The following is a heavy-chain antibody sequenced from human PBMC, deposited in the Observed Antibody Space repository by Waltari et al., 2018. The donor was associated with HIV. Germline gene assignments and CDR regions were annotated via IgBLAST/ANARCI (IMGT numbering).Heavy chain of an antibody. CDR2: IYYSGSA. CDR3: ARHIYSSGWGSYGMDV. CDR1: GGSISSSSYS. V-gene: IGHV4-39*01. D-gene: IGHD6-19*01. J-gene: IGHJ6*02. Sequence: QLQLQESGPGLVKPSETLSLTCTVSGGSISSSSYSWGWHRPPPGKGLEWMGSIYYSGSAYYNPSLKSRVTISVDTSKNQFSLKLSSVTAADTAVYYCARHIYSSGWGSYGMDVWGQGTTVTVSS.